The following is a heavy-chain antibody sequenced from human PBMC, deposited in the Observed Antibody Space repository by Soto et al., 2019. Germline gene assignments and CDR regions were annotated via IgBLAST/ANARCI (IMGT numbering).Heavy chain of an antibody. CDR1: GGSISSYY. CDR2: IYYSGST. V-gene: IGHV4-59*01. J-gene: IGHJ3*02. D-gene: IGHD2-2*01. Sequence: SETLSLTCTVSGGSISSYYWSWIRQPPGKGLEWIGYIYYSGSTNYNPSLKSRVTISVDTSKNQFSLKLSSVTAADTAVYYCARDRGYCSSTSCWYDAFDIWGQGTMVTVSS. CDR3: ARDRGYCSSTSCWYDAFDI.